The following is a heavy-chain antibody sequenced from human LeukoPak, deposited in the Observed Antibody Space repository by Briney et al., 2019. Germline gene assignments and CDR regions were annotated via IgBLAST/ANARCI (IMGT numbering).Heavy chain of an antibody. Sequence: GAAVKVSCKASRDTFSNYAISGVRQAPGRGLDGVGGIIPIFGTANYPQKFQGRVTITADESTSTANMALSRLRSQDTAVYDCERANYSNYFIPPDLYYYTDVWGKGPTVTVSS. CDR3: ERANYSNYFIPPDLYYYTDV. CDR2: IIPIFGTA. CDR1: RDTFSNYA. V-gene: IGHV1-69*13. D-gene: IGHD4-11*01. J-gene: IGHJ6*03.